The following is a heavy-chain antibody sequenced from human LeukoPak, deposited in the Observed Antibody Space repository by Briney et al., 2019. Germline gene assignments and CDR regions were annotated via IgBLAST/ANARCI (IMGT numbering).Heavy chain of an antibody. CDR3: SRGGEAAGTQTNFDN. CDR2: INPHSGGT. V-gene: IGHV1-2*02. CDR1: GYTFTGYY. D-gene: IGHD6-13*01. J-gene: IGHJ4*02. Sequence: ASVKVSCKASGYTFTGYYMHWVRQAPGQGLEWMGWINPHSGGTMYGQSFQGRITLTRATSSSTAYLELSRLKSDDSAVCYCSRGGEAAGTQTNFDNWGQGTLVIVSS.